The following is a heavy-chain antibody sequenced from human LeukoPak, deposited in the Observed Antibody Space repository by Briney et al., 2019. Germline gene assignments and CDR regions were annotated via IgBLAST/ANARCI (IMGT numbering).Heavy chain of an antibody. J-gene: IGHJ3*02. CDR1: GYTFTSYG. V-gene: IGHV1-18*01. D-gene: IGHD3-3*01. CDR2: ISAYNGNT. Sequence: ASVKVSCKASGYTFTSYGISWVRQAPGQGLEWMGWISAYNGNTNYAQKLQGRVTMTTDTSTSTAYMELRSLRSDDTAVCYCAREEGPYDFWSGYYQGDAFDIWGQGTMVTVSS. CDR3: AREEGPYDFWSGYYQGDAFDI.